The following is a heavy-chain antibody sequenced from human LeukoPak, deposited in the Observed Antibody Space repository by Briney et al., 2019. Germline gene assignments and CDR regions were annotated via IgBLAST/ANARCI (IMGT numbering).Heavy chain of an antibody. D-gene: IGHD3-3*01. CDR3: AKWSGNRPLYYFDY. V-gene: IGHV3-30*18. CDR1: GFTFPCCG. CDR2: ISSSDGNSK. J-gene: IGHJ4*02. Sequence: GGSLRLSCATSGFTFPCCGMHWVRQASGKGLEWVAAISSSDGNSKYYADSVKGRFTISRDNSKNTVYLQMNSLRADDTAVYYCAKWSGNRPLYYFDYWGQGTLVSVSS.